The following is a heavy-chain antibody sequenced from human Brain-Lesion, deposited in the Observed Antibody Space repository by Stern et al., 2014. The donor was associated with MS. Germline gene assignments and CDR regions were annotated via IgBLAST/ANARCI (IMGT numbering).Heavy chain of an antibody. V-gene: IGHV4-61*02. Sequence: QVQLQESGPGLVKPSQTLSLSCTVSGGSISSGGYYWSWIRQPAGKGLEWIGRIFNSGSTSHHPSLKRLATLSKNPVKKQFPLGLNSMTAADTAVYYCARGRVVPGFQYYATDVWGQGTTVIVSS. D-gene: IGHD2-2*01. CDR2: IFNSGST. J-gene: IGHJ6*02. CDR3: ARGRVVPGFQYYATDV. CDR1: GGSISSGGYY.